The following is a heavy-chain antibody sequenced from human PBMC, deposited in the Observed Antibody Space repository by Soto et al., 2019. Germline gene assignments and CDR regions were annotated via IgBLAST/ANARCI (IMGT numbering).Heavy chain of an antibody. Sequence: GGSLRLSCAASGFTLSGYPMSWVRQAPGKGLGWVSPISSPGSSTYYADSVKGRFTISRDNAKNTLYLQMNSLRAEDTAVYYCARDRRGYSSSWYSRGGMDVWGQGTTVTVSS. CDR2: ISSPGSST. J-gene: IGHJ6*02. V-gene: IGHV3-74*01. CDR1: GFTLSGYP. D-gene: IGHD6-13*01. CDR3: ARDRRGYSSSWYSRGGMDV.